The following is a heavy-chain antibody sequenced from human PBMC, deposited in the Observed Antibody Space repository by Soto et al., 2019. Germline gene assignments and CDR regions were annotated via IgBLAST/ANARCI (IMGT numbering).Heavy chain of an antibody. CDR3: AGQFYYDSSGYPWFAP. J-gene: IGHJ5*02. CDR2: ISHSRSTI. CDR1: GFTFRYYY. V-gene: IGHV3-11*01. D-gene: IGHD3-22*01. Sequence: GGPLRLSCAAPGFTFRYYYMSWILQAPGQGLQWVSYISHSRSTIYYADPVKGRFTISRDNPKNSLYLQMSRLRAEDTAVYYRAGQFYYDSSGYPWFAPWGQGTLVTVSS.